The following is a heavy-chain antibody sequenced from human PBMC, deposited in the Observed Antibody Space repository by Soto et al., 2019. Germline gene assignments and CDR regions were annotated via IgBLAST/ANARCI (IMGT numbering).Heavy chain of an antibody. CDR1: GFTFSNAW. CDR3: TTDLLIADCTNGVCYTSPWIKN. J-gene: IGHJ4*02. V-gene: IGHV3-15*07. D-gene: IGHD2-8*01. CDR2: IKSKTDGGTT. Sequence: EVQLVESGGGLVKPGGSLRLSCAASGFTFSNAWMNWVRQAPGKGLEWVGRIKSKTDGGTTDYAAPVKGRFTISRDDSKNTLYLQMNSLKTEDTAVYYCTTDLLIADCTNGVCYTSPWIKNWGQGTLVTVSS.